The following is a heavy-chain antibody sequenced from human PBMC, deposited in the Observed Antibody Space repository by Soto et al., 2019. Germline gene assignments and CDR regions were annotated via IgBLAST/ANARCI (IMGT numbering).Heavy chain of an antibody. J-gene: IGHJ4*02. V-gene: IGHV1-46*01. CDR3: ARGSRLWFGESEYYFDF. CDR1: GYTFSNYQ. CDR2: INPSNGGR. D-gene: IGHD3-10*01. Sequence: QVQLVQSGAEVKKPGASVKVSCKASGYTFSNYQVHWVRQAPGQGLEWMGIINPSNGGRTYAEKFQCIVTMTRDTSTSTVYMELSGLRSEDTAVYYCARGSRLWFGESEYYFDFWGQGTLVTVTS.